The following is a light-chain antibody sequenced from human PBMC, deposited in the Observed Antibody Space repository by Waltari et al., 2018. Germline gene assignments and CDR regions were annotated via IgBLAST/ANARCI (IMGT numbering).Light chain of an antibody. Sequence: DIVMTQSPDSLAVSLGERAAINCKSSPSVLYSSNNKNYLAWYQQKPGRAPKLLIYWASTREDGVPDRFSGSGSGTDLTLTVSSMQAEDVAVYYCQQYYSIMYTFGQGTKLEIK. V-gene: IGKV4-1*01. CDR2: WAS. CDR1: PSVLYSSNNKNY. CDR3: QQYYSIMYT. J-gene: IGKJ2*01.